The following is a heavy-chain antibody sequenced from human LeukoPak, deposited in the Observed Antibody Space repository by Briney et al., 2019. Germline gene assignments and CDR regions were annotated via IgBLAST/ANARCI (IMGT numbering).Heavy chain of an antibody. Sequence: SQTLSLTCTVSGGSISSGAYYRSWIRQHPGKGLEWIGYIHHSGSAYYNPSLKSRVTISVDTSKNQFSLTLSSVTAADTAVYYCARVGGWNFDNWGQGTLVTVSS. D-gene: IGHD3-16*01. CDR1: GGSISSGAYY. V-gene: IGHV4-31*03. CDR3: ARVGGWNFDN. CDR2: IHHSGSA. J-gene: IGHJ4*02.